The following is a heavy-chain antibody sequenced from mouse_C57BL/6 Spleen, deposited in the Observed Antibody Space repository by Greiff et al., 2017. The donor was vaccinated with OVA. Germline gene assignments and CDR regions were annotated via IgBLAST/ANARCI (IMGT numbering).Heavy chain of an antibody. V-gene: IGHV1-4*01. D-gene: IGHD4-1*01. Sequence: VQLQQSGAELARPGASVKMSCKASGYTFTSYTMHWVKQRPGQGLEWIGYINPSSGYTKYNQKFKDKATLTVDKSSSTAYMLLSSLTSEDSAVYFCARDGTRFAYWGQGTLVTVSA. CDR1: GYTFTSYT. J-gene: IGHJ3*01. CDR3: ARDGTRFAY. CDR2: INPSSGYT.